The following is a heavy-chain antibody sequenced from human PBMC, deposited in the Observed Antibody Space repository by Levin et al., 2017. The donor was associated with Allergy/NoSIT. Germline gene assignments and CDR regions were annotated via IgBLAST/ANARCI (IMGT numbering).Heavy chain of an antibody. CDR1: TFTVSSNY. J-gene: IGHJ3*02. CDR2: IYSGGST. CDR3: ARGSVSGRAFDI. D-gene: IGHD5/OR15-5a*01. Sequence: GGSLRLSCAASTFTVSSNYMIWVRQAPGKGLEWVSIIYSGGSTYYADSVKGRLTISRDNSKNTLYLQMNSLRYEDTAVYYCARGSVSGRAFDIWGQGTMVTVSS. V-gene: IGHV3-66*01.